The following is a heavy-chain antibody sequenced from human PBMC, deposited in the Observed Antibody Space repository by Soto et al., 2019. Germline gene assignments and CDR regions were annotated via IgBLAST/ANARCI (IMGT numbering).Heavy chain of an antibody. CDR1: GFTFSKYA. Sequence: GSLRLSCSVSGFTFSKYAMHWVRQAPGKGLEYVSGITSDGDSTWHADSVKDRFTISRDNSKNTLFLQMSSLRVEDTAIYFCVKGNQLLRYYFEFWGPGTLVTVSS. D-gene: IGHD2-15*01. J-gene: IGHJ4*01. CDR3: VKGNQLLRYYFEF. CDR2: ITSDGDST. V-gene: IGHV3-64D*06.